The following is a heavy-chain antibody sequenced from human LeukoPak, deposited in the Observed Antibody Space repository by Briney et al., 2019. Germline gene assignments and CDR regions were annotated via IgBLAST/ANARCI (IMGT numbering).Heavy chain of an antibody. Sequence: GGSLRLSCAASGFTFSSCWMSWVRQAPGKGLEWVANIKQDGSEKHYVDSVKGRFTISRDNAKNSLYLQMNSLRAEDTAVYYCARGGDIVVVPAAIGLDYWGQGTLVTVSS. V-gene: IGHV3-7*01. CDR1: GFTFSSCW. J-gene: IGHJ4*02. CDR2: IKQDGSEK. CDR3: ARGGDIVVVPAAIGLDY. D-gene: IGHD2-2*02.